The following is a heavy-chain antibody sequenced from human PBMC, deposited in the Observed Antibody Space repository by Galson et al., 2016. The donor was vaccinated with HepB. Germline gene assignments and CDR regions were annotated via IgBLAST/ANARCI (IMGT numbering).Heavy chain of an antibody. CDR3: SPLPTGQQPYYFDY. CDR2: LSGSGAHT. CDR1: GFTFSRYA. V-gene: IGHV3-23*01. J-gene: IGHJ4*02. Sequence: SLRLSCAASGFTFSRYAMTWVRQAPGKGLEWVSGLSGSGAHTYYADSVKGRFTISRDNSKNTLYLQMNRLRIEDTAVYYCSPLPTGQQPYYFDYWGQGTLVTVSS. D-gene: IGHD6-13*01.